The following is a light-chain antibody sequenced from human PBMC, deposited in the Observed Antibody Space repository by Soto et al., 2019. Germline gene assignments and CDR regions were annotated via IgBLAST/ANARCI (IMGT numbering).Light chain of an antibody. Sequence: VMTQSPATLSVSPGERATPSCTASQSINSNLAWYQQKPGQAPRLLTYGASTRATGIPARFSGSGSGTEFTLTISSLQPEDFAVYYCQQYNNWPPITFGQGTRLEI. CDR3: QQYNNWPPIT. V-gene: IGKV3-15*01. CDR1: QSINSN. CDR2: GAS. J-gene: IGKJ5*01.